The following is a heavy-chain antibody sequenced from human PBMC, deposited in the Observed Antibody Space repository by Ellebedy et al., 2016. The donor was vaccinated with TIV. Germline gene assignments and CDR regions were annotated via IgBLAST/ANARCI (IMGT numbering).Heavy chain of an antibody. V-gene: IGHV1-3*01. CDR2: INAGNGNT. J-gene: IGHJ4*02. D-gene: IGHD2-15*01. CDR3: ARGRVVAATADFDY. CDR1: GYTFTSYG. Sequence: AASVKVSCKASGYTFTSYGISWVRQAPGQGLEWMGWINAGNGNTKYSQKFQGRVTITRDTSASTAYMELSSLRSEDTAVYYCARGRVVAATADFDYWGQGTLVTVSS.